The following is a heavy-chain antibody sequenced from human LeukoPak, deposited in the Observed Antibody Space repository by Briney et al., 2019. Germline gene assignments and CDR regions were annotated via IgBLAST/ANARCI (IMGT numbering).Heavy chain of an antibody. Sequence: GGSLRLSCAASGFTFSSYWMSWVRQAPGKGLEWVANIKQGGSERYYVDSVKGRFTISRNNAKNSLYLQMNSLRAEDTAVYYCAREGYGTGWYQDCWGQGTLVTVSS. V-gene: IGHV3-7*01. CDR1: GFTFSSYW. CDR3: AREGYGTGWYQDC. D-gene: IGHD6-19*01. J-gene: IGHJ4*02. CDR2: IKQGGSER.